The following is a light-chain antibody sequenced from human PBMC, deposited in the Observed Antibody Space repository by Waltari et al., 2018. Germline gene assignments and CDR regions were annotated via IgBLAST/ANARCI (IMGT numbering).Light chain of an antibody. CDR3: SSYTSGSTFPYV. CDR2: EVS. J-gene: IGLJ1*01. V-gene: IGLV2-18*02. CDR1: SSDVGRINR. Sequence: QSALTQPPSVSGSPGQSVTISSTGTSSDVGRINRASWYPQPPGTAPKLRIYEVSPRPSGVPDRFSGSKSGNTASLTISGLQAEDEADYYCSSYTSGSTFPYVFGTGTKVIVL.